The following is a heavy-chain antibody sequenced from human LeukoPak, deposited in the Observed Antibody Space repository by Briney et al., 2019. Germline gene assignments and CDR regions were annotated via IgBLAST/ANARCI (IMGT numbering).Heavy chain of an antibody. V-gene: IGHV1-2*02. CDR3: ARASASSTSRAFDI. CDR2: INPNSGGT. Sequence: ASGKVSCKASGYTFTGYYMHWVRQAPGQGLEWMGWINPNSGGTNYAQKFQGRVTMTRDTSTSTVYMELSSLRSEDTAVYYCARASASSTSRAFDIWGQGTMVTVSS. D-gene: IGHD2-2*01. J-gene: IGHJ3*02. CDR1: GYTFTGYY.